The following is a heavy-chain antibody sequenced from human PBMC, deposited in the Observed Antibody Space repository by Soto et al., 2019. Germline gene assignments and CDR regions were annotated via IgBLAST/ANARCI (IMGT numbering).Heavy chain of an antibody. J-gene: IGHJ6*02. Sequence: PGGSLRLSCAASGFNFNNYAMHWVRQAPGKGLEWVAVVSFDGSSTYYADSVKGRFTISRDSSNNTVSLQMNSLTNEDTAAYYCAKAGWGGDYYYGLDVWGQGTTVTGSS. V-gene: IGHV3-30*18. CDR1: GFNFNNYA. D-gene: IGHD2-21*01. CDR2: VSFDGSST. CDR3: AKAGWGGDYYYGLDV.